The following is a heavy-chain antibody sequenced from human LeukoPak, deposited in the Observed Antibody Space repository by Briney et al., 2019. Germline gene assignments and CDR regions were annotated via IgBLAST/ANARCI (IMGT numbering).Heavy chain of an antibody. Sequence: SETLSLTCTVSGGSIISADHYWSWIRQPPGKGLEWMGYIYHSGSTYYDPSLKSRVTMSVDRSKNHFSLKLNSVTAADTAVYYCARSYGTFDFRGQGILVTVSS. CDR1: GGSIISADHY. CDR3: ARSYGTFDF. V-gene: IGHV4-30-2*01. J-gene: IGHJ4*02. D-gene: IGHD3-10*01. CDR2: IYHSGST.